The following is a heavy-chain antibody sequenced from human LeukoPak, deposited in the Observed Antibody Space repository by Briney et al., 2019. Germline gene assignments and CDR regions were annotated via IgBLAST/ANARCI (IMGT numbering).Heavy chain of an antibody. J-gene: IGHJ3*02. CDR2: ISGSGGNI. Sequence: GGSLRLSCAASGFIFSDYYMSWIRQAPGKGLEWVSGISGSGGNIHYVDSVKGRFTISRDNFKNMLYLQMNSLRAEDTAVYYCAKTDRTGALGRFRMRSDAFDIWGQGTMVTVSS. CDR1: GFIFSDYY. V-gene: IGHV3-23*01. CDR3: AKTDRTGALGRFRMRSDAFDI. D-gene: IGHD3-3*01.